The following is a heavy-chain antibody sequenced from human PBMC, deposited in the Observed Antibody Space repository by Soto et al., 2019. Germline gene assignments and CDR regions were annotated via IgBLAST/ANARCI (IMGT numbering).Heavy chain of an antibody. CDR3: ARVGGYRCGGVDY. J-gene: IGHJ4*02. CDR1: GYTFTSNY. Sequence: QVQLVQSGAEVKKPGASVKVSCKASGYTFTSNYMHWVRQAPGQGLEWMGIINPSGGSTTYAPKFQGRGTMTMETSTSTVYMELSSLRYEEPAVSYCARVGGYRCGGVDYWGQGTLVTVSP. CDR2: INPSGGST. D-gene: IGHD5-18*01. V-gene: IGHV1-46*01.